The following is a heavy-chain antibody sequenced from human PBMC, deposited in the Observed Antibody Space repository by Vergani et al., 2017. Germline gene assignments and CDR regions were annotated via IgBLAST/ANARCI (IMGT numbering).Heavy chain of an antibody. CDR2: IYSGGST. Sequence: EVQLVESGGGLVQPGGSLRLSCAASGFTVSSNYMSWVRQAPGKGLEWVSVIYSGGSTYYADSVKGRFTISRDNSKNTLYLQMNSLRAEDTAVYYCARDEGDYGYYYYGMDVWGQGTTVTVSS. CDR3: ARDEGDYGYYYYGMDV. D-gene: IGHD4-17*01. J-gene: IGHJ6*02. CDR1: GFTVSSNY. V-gene: IGHV3-66*01.